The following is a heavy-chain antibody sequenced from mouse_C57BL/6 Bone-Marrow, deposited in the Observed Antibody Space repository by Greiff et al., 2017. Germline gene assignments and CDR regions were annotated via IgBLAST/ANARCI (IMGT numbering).Heavy chain of an antibody. CDR2: ISAGGSYI. Sequence: EVQGVESGGGLVKPGGSLKLSCAASGFTFSSYAMPWVRQTPEKGLEWVAAISAGGSYIYYPDNVKGRFTISRDNAKNNLYLQMSQLKSEDTAMYYCAREGGLYYGNYGRFAYWGQGTLVTVSA. D-gene: IGHD2-1*01. CDR3: AREGGLYYGNYGRFAY. V-gene: IGHV5-4*01. CDR1: GFTFSSYA. J-gene: IGHJ3*01.